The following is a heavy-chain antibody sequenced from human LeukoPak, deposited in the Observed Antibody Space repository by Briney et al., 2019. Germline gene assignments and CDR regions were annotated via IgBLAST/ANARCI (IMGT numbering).Heavy chain of an antibody. CDR2: INHSGST. CDR3: ARHITMVRGVNLAWFDP. Sequence: SGTLSLTCAVYGGSFSGYYWSWIRQPPGKGLEWIGEINHSGSTNYNPSLKSRVTISVDTSKNQFSLKLSSVTAADTAVYYCARHITMVRGVNLAWFDPWGQGTLVTVSS. D-gene: IGHD3-10*01. V-gene: IGHV4-34*01. CDR1: GGSFSGYY. J-gene: IGHJ5*02.